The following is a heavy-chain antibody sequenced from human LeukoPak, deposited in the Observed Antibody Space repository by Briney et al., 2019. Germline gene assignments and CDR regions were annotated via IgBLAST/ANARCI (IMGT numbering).Heavy chain of an antibody. J-gene: IGHJ3*02. CDR3: AREGTVTTVGAFDT. CDR1: GFTFSSYS. Sequence: GGSLRLSCAASGFTFSSYSMNWVRQAPGKGLEWVSSISSSSSYIYYADSVKGRFTISRDNAKNSLYLQMNSLRAEDTAVYYCAREGTVTTVGAFDTWGQGTMVTVSS. D-gene: IGHD4-17*01. CDR2: ISSSSSYI. V-gene: IGHV3-21*01.